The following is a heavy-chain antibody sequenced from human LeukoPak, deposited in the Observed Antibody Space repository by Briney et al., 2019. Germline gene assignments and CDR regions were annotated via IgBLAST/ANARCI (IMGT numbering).Heavy chain of an antibody. V-gene: IGHV4-59*12. CDR3: ARVRSVAFDI. J-gene: IGHJ3*02. CDR2: IYYSGST. CDR1: GGSISSYY. Sequence: RTSETLSLTCTVSGGSISSYYWSWIRQPPGKGLEWIGYIYYSGSTNYNPSLKSRVTISVDTSKNQFSLKLSSVTAADTAVYYCARVRSVAFDIWGQGTMVTVSS.